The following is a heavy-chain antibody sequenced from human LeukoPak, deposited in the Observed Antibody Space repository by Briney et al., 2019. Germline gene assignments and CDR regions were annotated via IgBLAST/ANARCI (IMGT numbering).Heavy chain of an antibody. J-gene: IGHJ4*02. CDR3: AGSYARGGVDY. CDR1: GGSISSYY. Sequence: PSATLYLTCTVSGGSISSYYRSWIRQPPGQGLEWIGYIYTSGSTNYNPSLKSRFPISVDPSQNQFSLKLSSVTAADTAVYYCAGSYARGGVDYWGQGTLVTVSS. CDR2: IYTSGST. V-gene: IGHV4-4*09. D-gene: IGHD1-26*01.